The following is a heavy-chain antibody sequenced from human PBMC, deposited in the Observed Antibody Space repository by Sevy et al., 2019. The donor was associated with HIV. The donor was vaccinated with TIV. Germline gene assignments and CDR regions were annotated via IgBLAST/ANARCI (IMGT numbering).Heavy chain of an antibody. D-gene: IGHD3-10*01. CDR3: ARHRDYVTMVRGIDQ. Sequence: SETLSLTCTVSGVSISSSGSYWGWIRQPPGKGLEWIGSMYYSGSTYHSPSLKTRITISVDTSKNQFSLRLSSVIAADTAVYYCARHRDYVTMVRGIDQWGQGTLVTVSS. CDR2: MYYSGST. J-gene: IGHJ4*02. CDR1: GVSISSSGSY. V-gene: IGHV4-39*01.